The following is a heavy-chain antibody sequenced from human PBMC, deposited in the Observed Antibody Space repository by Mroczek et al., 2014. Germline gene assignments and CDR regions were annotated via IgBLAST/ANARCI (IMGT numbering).Heavy chain of an antibody. CDR1: GYTFTSYY. CDR2: INLSGGST. Sequence: GKKPRASVKVSCKASGYTFTSYYMHWVRQAPGQGLEWMGIINLSGGSTSYAQKFQGRVTMTRDTSTSTVYMELSSLRSEDTAVYYCARGFFEITMVRDYYGMDVWGQGTTVTVSS. CDR3: ARGFFEITMVRDYYGMDV. V-gene: IGHV1-46*01. J-gene: IGHJ6*02. D-gene: IGHD3-10*01.